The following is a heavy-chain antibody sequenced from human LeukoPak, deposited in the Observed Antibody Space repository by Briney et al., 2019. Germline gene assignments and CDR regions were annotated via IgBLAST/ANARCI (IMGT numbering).Heavy chain of an antibody. CDR1: GFTFSRYW. D-gene: IGHD3-3*01. CDR2: IKSDGKT. CDR3: ARAPSEVGGYYPEYFRH. V-gene: IGHV3-74*01. Sequence: GGSLRLSCEASGFTFSRYWMHWVRQAPGKGLVWVSRIKSDGKTNYADSVKDRFTISRDNAKNTVSLQMNSLRADDTGVYYCARAPSEVGGYYPEYFRHWGQGTLVTVSS. J-gene: IGHJ1*01.